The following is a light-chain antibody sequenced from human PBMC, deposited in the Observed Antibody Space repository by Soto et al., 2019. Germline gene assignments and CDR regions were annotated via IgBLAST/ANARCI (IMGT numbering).Light chain of an antibody. CDR2: EDN. CDR1: SGSIASNY. CDR3: QSYESSTVV. Sequence: NFMLTQPHSVSESPGKTVTIFCTRSSGSIASNYVQWYQQRPGSAPTTVIYEDNQRPSGVPDRFSGSTDGSSNSASLTISGLQTEDDADYYCQSYESSTVVFGGGTKVTVL. J-gene: IGLJ2*01. V-gene: IGLV6-57*04.